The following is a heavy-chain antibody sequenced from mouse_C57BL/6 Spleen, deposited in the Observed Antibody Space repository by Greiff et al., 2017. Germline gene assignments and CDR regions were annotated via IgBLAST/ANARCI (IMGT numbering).Heavy chain of an antibody. J-gene: IGHJ4*01. CDR1: GYTFTGYW. CDR3: ARGDTHGGAMDY. CDR2: ILPGSGSS. D-gene: IGHD1-1*01. Sequence: QVQLQQSGAELMKPGASVKLSCKATGYTFTGYWLEWVKQRPGHGLEWIGEILPGSGSSNYNEQFKGNATFTADTSSNTAYMQLSSLKTENSAIYYCARGDTHGGAMDYWGQGTSVTVSS. V-gene: IGHV1-9*01.